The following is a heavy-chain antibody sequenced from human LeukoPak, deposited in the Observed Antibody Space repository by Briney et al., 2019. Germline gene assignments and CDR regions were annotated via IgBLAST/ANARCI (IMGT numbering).Heavy chain of an antibody. CDR3: AREIAAAGISDYYYGMDV. CDR1: GGSISSYY. D-gene: IGHD6-13*01. V-gene: IGHV4-59*01. CDR2: IYYSGST. J-gene: IGHJ6*02. Sequence: PSETLSLTCTVSGGSISSYYWSWIRQPPGKGLEWIGYIYYSGSTNYNPSLKSRVTISVDTSKNQFSLKLSSVTAADTAVYYCAREIAAAGISDYYYGMDVWGQGTTVTVSS.